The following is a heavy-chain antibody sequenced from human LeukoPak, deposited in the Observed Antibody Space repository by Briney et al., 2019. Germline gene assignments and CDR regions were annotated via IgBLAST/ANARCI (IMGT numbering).Heavy chain of an antibody. J-gene: IGHJ4*02. Sequence: RSSETLSLTCAVYGGSFSGYYWGWIRQPPGKGLEWIGEINHSGSTNYNPSLKSRVTISVDTSKNQFSLKLSSVTAADTAVYYCARGRTMIVVVPRPYFDYWGQGTLVTVSS. CDR2: INHSGST. CDR1: GGSFSGYY. CDR3: ARGRTMIVVVPRPYFDY. D-gene: IGHD3-22*01. V-gene: IGHV4-34*01.